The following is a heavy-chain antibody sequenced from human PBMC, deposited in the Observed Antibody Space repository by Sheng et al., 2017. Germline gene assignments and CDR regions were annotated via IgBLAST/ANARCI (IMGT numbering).Heavy chain of an antibody. CDR3: ARAQADGYNQIDF. CDR2: IRSSGTTI. J-gene: IGHJ4*02. V-gene: IGHV3-48*03. Sequence: EVQLVESGGGLVQPGGSLRLSCAASGFTFSNYAMNWVRQAPGKGLEWISYIRSSGTTIYYADSVKGRFTVSRDNAENSLYLQMNSLRVEDTAIYYCARAQADGYNQIDFWGQGTLVTVSS. D-gene: IGHD5-12*01. CDR1: GFTFSNYA.